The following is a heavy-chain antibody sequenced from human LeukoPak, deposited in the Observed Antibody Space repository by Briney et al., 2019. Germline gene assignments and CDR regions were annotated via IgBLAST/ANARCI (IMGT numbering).Heavy chain of an antibody. Sequence: SVKVSCKASGGTFSSYAISWVRQAPGQGLEWMGGIIPIFGTANYAQKFQGRVTITADESTSTAYMELSSLRSEDTAVYYCARGYCSGGSCPGPEYNWFDPWGQGTLVTVSS. V-gene: IGHV1-69*13. D-gene: IGHD2-15*01. CDR1: GGTFSSYA. J-gene: IGHJ5*02. CDR2: IIPIFGTA. CDR3: ARGYCSGGSCPGPEYNWFDP.